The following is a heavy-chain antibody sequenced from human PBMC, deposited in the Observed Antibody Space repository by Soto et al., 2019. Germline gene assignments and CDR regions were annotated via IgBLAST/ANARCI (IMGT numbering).Heavy chain of an antibody. V-gene: IGHV1-18*01. CDR2: IGAYNGNT. Sequence: ASVKVSCKASGYTFTSYGISWVRQAPGQGLEWMGWIGAYNGNTNYAQKLQGRVTMTTDTSTSTAYMELRSLRSDDTAVYYCARLPAATRGYYYYGMDVWGQGTTVTVSS. D-gene: IGHD2-2*01. CDR1: GYTFTSYG. CDR3: ARLPAATRGYYYYGMDV. J-gene: IGHJ6*02.